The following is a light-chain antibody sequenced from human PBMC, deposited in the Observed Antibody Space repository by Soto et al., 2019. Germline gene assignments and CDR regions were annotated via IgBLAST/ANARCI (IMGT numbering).Light chain of an antibody. CDR2: GNN. Sequence: QSVLTQPPSVSGAPGQRVTISCTGSSSNIGAGYDVHWYQQLPGTAPKLLIYGNNNRPSGVPDRFSGSKSGTSASLAITGLQAKDEADYYCQSYDSSLSGPWVFGGGTKLTVL. V-gene: IGLV1-40*01. CDR3: QSYDSSLSGPWV. CDR1: SSNIGAGYD. J-gene: IGLJ3*02.